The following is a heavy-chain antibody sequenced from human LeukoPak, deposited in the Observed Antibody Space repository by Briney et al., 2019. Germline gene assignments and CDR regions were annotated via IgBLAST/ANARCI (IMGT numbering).Heavy chain of an antibody. Sequence: SETLSLTCTVSGGSISGYYWIWIRQPPGKGLEWIGYIYYSGSTNYNPSLKSRVTISVDTSKNQFSLKLSSVTAADTAVYYCARVTVAGPRPLYYFDYWGQGTLVTVSS. V-gene: IGHV4-59*01. D-gene: IGHD6-19*01. CDR1: GGSISGYY. J-gene: IGHJ4*02. CDR2: IYYSGST. CDR3: ARVTVAGPRPLYYFDY.